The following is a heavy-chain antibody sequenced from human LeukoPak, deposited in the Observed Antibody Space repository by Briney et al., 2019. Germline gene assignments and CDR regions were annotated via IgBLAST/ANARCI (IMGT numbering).Heavy chain of an antibody. CDR3: AREGRGYYDSSGYYYYFDY. V-gene: IGHV1-2*02. D-gene: IGHD3-22*01. CDR2: INPNSGGA. Sequence: ASVKVSCKTSGYTFTGYYMHWVRQAPGQGLEWMGWINPNSGGANYAQNFQGRVTMAGDTSISTAYMELSRLRSDDTAVYYCAREGRGYYDSSGYYYYFDYWGQGTLVTVSS. J-gene: IGHJ4*02. CDR1: GYTFTGYY.